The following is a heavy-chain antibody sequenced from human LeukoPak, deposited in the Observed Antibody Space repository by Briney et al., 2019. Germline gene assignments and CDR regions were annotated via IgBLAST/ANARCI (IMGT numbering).Heavy chain of an antibody. D-gene: IGHD2-15*01. J-gene: IGHJ5*02. CDR3: ARSRCVLLVAATMWFDP. V-gene: IGHV4-39*01. Sequence: SETLSLTCTVSGGPISRSSYYWGSIRQPPGKGLEWIGSIYYSGSTYYNPSLKSRVTISVDTSKNQFSLKLSSVTAADTAVYYCARSRCVLLVAATMWFDPWGEGTLVTVST. CDR1: GGPISRSSYY. CDR2: IYYSGST.